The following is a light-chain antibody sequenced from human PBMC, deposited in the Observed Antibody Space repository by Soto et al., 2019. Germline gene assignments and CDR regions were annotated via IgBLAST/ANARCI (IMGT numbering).Light chain of an antibody. V-gene: IGKV3-11*01. CDR3: QQRSNWPPGST. Sequence: ELFLSQSPATLSLSPGGRATLSFRASQSISYYLAWYQQKPGQAPRLLIYDASNRATGIPDRFSGSGSGTDFTLTISSLEPEDFAVYYCQQRSNWPPGSTFGQGTRLEIK. CDR1: QSISYY. J-gene: IGKJ5*01. CDR2: DAS.